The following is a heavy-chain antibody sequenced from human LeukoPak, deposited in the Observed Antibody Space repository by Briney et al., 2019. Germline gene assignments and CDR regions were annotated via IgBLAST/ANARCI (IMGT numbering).Heavy chain of an antibody. J-gene: IGHJ4*02. V-gene: IGHV3-30*02. CDR1: GFTFSSYG. CDR2: IRYDGSNK. Sequence: GGSLRLSCAASGFTFSSYGMHWVRQAPGKGLEWVAFIRYDGSNKYYADSVKGRFTISRDNSKNTLYLQMNSLRAEDTAVYYCAKDGSYEGIAAAGSYFDYWGQGTLVTVSS. D-gene: IGHD6-13*01. CDR3: AKDGSYEGIAAAGSYFDY.